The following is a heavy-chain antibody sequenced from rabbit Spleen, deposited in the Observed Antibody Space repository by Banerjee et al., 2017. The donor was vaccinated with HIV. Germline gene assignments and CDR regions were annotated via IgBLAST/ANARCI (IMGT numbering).Heavy chain of an antibody. J-gene: IGHJ6*01. CDR1: GFSFSSSDY. CDR2: IAGSSGGFT. Sequence: QSLEESGGGLVQPEGSLTLTCKASGFSFSSSDYMCWVRQAPGKGLEWISCIAGSSGGFTYSATWAKGRFTCSKTSSTTVTLQMTSLTVADTATYFCARDTGSSFSSYGMDLWGPGTLVTVS. D-gene: IGHD8-1*01. CDR3: ARDTGSSFSSYGMDL. V-gene: IGHV1S40*01.